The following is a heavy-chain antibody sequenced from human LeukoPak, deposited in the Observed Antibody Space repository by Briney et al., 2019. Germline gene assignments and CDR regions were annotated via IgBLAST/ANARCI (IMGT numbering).Heavy chain of an antibody. Sequence: SETLSLTCTVSGGSISSYYWSWIRQPPGKGLEWIGEINHSGSTNHNPSLKSRVTISVDTSKNQFSLKLSSVTAADTAVYYCARPAQLGSLYYGLDVWGQGTTATVS. D-gene: IGHD3-10*01. J-gene: IGHJ6*02. V-gene: IGHV4-34*01. CDR1: GGSISSYY. CDR2: INHSGST. CDR3: ARPAQLGSLYYGLDV.